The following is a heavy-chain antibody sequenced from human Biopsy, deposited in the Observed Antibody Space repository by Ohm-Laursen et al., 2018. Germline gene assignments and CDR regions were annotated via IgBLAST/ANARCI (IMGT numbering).Heavy chain of an antibody. CDR2: IWYDGSNK. CDR1: EFTFSGYS. V-gene: IGHV3-33*08. D-gene: IGHD5/OR15-5a*01. CDR3: ARDQSGLRGINWYFDL. Sequence: SLRLSCSASEFTFSGYSMNWVRQAPGKGLEWVALIWYDGSNKNSEDSVKGRFTVSRDNSKNTLFLQMNNLRAEDTAVYYCARDQSGLRGINWYFDLWGRGTLVTVSS. J-gene: IGHJ2*01.